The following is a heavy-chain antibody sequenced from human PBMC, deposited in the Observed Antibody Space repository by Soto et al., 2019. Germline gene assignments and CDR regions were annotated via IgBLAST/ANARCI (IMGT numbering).Heavy chain of an antibody. V-gene: IGHV4-59*01. D-gene: IGHD2-21*02. J-gene: IGHJ4*02. CDR1: GGSISSYY. CDR2: IYYSGST. CDR3: ERSVVVTAKFDY. Sequence: PSETLSLTCTVSGGSISSYYWSWIRQPPGKGLEWIGYIYYSGSTNYNPSLKSRVTISVDTSKNQFSLKLSSVTAADTAVYYCERSVVVTAKFDYWGQGTLVTVSS.